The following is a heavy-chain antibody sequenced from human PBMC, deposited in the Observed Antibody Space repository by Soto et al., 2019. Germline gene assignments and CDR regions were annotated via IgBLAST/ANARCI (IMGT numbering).Heavy chain of an antibody. Sequence: SETLCLTCTVAGGSISSGGYYWSWNRKHPGKGLEWIGYIYYSGSTYYNPSLKSRVTISVDTSKNQFSLKLSSVTAADTAVYYCARGLRFLEWQIRLNYMDVWGKGTTVTVSS. J-gene: IGHJ6*03. D-gene: IGHD3-3*01. V-gene: IGHV4-31*03. CDR2: IYYSGST. CDR1: GGSISSGGYY. CDR3: ARGLRFLEWQIRLNYMDV.